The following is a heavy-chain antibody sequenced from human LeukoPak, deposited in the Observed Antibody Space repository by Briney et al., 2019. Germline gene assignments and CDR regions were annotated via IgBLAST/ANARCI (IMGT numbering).Heavy chain of an antibody. CDR1: GGSVSRGSYY. CDR3: ARDPRSSGYCSGGSCSDWFDP. J-gene: IGHJ5*02. CDR2: IYYSGST. V-gene: IGHV4-61*01. D-gene: IGHD2-15*01. Sequence: SETLSPTCTVSGGSVSRGSYYWSWIRQPPGKGLEWIGYIYYSGSTNYNPSLKSRVTISVDTSKNQFSLKLSSVTAADTAVYYCARDPRSSGYCSGGSCSDWFDPWGQGTLVTVSS.